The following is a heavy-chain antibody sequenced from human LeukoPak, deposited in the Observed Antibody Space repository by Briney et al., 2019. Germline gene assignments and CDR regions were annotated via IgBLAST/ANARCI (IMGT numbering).Heavy chain of an antibody. V-gene: IGHV4-61*05. Sequence: NPSETLSLTCTVSGGSITSSSYYWSWIRQPPGKGLEWIGYIHDSGKTNYDPSLKSRVAILVDTSKNQFSLILTSVTAADSAVYYCARHEGAAGVLRFDPWGQGTLVTVSS. CDR1: GGSITSSSYY. CDR2: IHDSGKT. D-gene: IGHD3-3*01. CDR3: ARHEGAAGVLRFDP. J-gene: IGHJ5*02.